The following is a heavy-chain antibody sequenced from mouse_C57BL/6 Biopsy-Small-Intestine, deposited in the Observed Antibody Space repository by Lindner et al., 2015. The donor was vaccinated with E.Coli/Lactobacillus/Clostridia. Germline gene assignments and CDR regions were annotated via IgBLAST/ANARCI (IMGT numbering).Heavy chain of an antibody. Sequence: SVKVSCKASGYTFTSYDINWVRQATGQGLEWVGWMNPNSGTTDYAQKFQGRVTMTRNTSISTGYMELSSLRSEDTAVYYCAITAAVYYGMDVWGQGTTVTVSS. J-gene: IGHJ1*01. CDR1: GYTFTSYD. D-gene: IGHD1-1*01. CDR3: AITAAVYYGMDV. V-gene: IGHV1S55*01. CDR2: MNPNSGTT.